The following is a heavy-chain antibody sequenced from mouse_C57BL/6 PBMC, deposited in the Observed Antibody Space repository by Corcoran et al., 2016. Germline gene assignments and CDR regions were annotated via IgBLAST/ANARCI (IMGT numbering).Heavy chain of an antibody. V-gene: IGHV9-3*01. CDR1: GYTFTTYG. CDR3: TGYDYDEFAY. J-gene: IGHJ3*01. D-gene: IGHD2-4*01. Sequence: QIQLVQSGPELKKPGETVKISCKASGYTFTTYGMSWVKQAPGKGLKWMGWINTYSGVPTYADDFKGRFAFSLETSASTAYLQINNLKNEDTATYFCTGYDYDEFAYWGQGTLVTVSA. CDR2: INTYSGVP.